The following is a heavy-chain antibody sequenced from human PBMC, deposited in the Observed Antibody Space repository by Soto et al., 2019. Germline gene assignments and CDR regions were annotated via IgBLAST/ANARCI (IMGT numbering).Heavy chain of an antibody. J-gene: IGHJ4*02. CDR3: ARRKSGSYYGGVYYFDY. D-gene: IGHD1-26*01. Sequence: PSETLSLTCAVYGGSFSGYYWSWIRQPQGKGLEWIGEINHSGSTNYNPSLKSRVTISVDTSKNQFSLKLSSVTAADTAVYYCARRKSGSYYGGVYYFDYWGQGTLVTVSS. CDR2: INHSGST. CDR1: GGSFSGYY. V-gene: IGHV4-34*01.